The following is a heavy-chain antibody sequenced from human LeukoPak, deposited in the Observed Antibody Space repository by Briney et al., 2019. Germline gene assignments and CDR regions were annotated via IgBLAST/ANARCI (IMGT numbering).Heavy chain of an antibody. D-gene: IGHD6-13*01. CDR3: AKDRRAAAGTGFFDY. CDR1: GFTFDDYA. Sequence: GRSLRLSCAASGFTFDDYAMHWVRQAPGKGLEWVSGISWNSGSIGYADSVKGRFTISRDNAKNSLYLQMNSLRAGDTALYYCAKDRRAAAGTGFFDYWGQGTLVTVSS. J-gene: IGHJ4*02. CDR2: ISWNSGSI. V-gene: IGHV3-9*01.